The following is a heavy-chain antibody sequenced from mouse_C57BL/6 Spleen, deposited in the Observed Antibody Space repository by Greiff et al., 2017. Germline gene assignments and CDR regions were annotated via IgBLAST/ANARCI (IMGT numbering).Heavy chain of an antibody. CDR2: SNPNNGGT. Sequence: EVQLQQSGPELVKPGASVKISCKASGYTFTDYYMNWVKQSHGKSLEWIGNSNPNNGGTSYNQKFKGKATLTVDKSSSTAYMELRSLTSEDSAVYYCARSRAPYYFDYWGQGTTLTVSS. CDR1: GYTFTDYY. CDR3: ARSRAPYYFDY. J-gene: IGHJ2*01. D-gene: IGHD3-1*01. V-gene: IGHV1-26*01.